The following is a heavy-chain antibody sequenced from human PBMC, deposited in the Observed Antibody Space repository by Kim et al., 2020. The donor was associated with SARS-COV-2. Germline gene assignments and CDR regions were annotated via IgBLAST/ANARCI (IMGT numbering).Heavy chain of an antibody. Sequence: GGSLRLSCAASGFTFSTYDMHWVRQVTGKGLECVSAIGSAGDTYYQGSVKGRFTISRENAENSLYLQMHSLRAGDTAVYYCARGVAATGTFSYWYIDLWGRGTLVTVSS. J-gene: IGHJ2*01. CDR1: GFTFSTYD. D-gene: IGHD6-13*01. V-gene: IGHV3-13*04. CDR3: ARGVAATGTFSYWYIDL. CDR2: IGSAGDT.